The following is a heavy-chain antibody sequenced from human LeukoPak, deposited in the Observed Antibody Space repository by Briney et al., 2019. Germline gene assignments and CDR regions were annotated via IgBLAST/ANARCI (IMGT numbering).Heavy chain of an antibody. V-gene: IGHV1-18*04. J-gene: IGHJ4*02. CDR2: ISAYNGNT. CDR3: ARGDLRIVATICFDY. D-gene: IGHD5-12*01. Sequence: ASVKVSCKASGYTFTSYGISWVRQAPGQGLEWMGWISAYNGNTNYAQKLQGRVTMTTETSTSTAYMELRSLRSDDTAVYYCARGDLRIVATICFDYWGQGTLVTVSS. CDR1: GYTFTSYG.